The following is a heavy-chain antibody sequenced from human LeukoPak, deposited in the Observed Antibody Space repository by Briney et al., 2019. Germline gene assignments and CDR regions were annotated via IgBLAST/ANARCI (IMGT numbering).Heavy chain of an antibody. Sequence: GGSLRLSCAASGFTFSSYAMHWVRQAPGKGLEWVAVISYNGSNKYYADSVKGRFTISRDNSKNTLYLQMNSLRAEDTAVYYCAKFLGVSVWYGIVDPWGQGTLVTVSS. CDR1: GFTFSSYA. V-gene: IGHV3-30*04. CDR3: AKFLGVSVWYGIVDP. D-gene: IGHD3-10*01. CDR2: ISYNGSNK. J-gene: IGHJ5*02.